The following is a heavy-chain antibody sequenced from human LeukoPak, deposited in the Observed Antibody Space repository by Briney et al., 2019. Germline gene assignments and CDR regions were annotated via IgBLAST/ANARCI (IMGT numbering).Heavy chain of an antibody. CDR2: IYTSGST. CDR1: GGSISSYY. V-gene: IGHV4-4*07. CDR3: ARGPIDLVATMGNNWFDP. Sequence: SETLSLTCTVSGGSISSYYWSWIRQPAGKGLEWIGRIYTSGSTNYNPSLKSRVTMSVDTSKNQFSLKLSSVTAADTAVYYCARGPIDLVATMGNNWFDPWGQGTLVTVSS. J-gene: IGHJ5*02. D-gene: IGHD5-12*01.